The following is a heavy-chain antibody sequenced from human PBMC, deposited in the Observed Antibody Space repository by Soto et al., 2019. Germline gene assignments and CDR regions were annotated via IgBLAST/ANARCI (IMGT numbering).Heavy chain of an antibody. V-gene: IGHV1-69*06. Sequence: SVKVSCKASGGTFSSYALRWVRPAPGQGLELMGGIIPIFGTANYAQKFQGRVTITADKSTSTAYMELSSLRSEDTAVYYCARPPYGDLGRNYYYGMDVWGQGTTVTVSS. CDR2: IIPIFGTA. D-gene: IGHD4-17*01. CDR3: ARPPYGDLGRNYYYGMDV. J-gene: IGHJ6*02. CDR1: GGTFSSYA.